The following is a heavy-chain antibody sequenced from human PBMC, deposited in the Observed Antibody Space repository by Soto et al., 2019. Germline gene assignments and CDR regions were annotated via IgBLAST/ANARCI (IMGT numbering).Heavy chain of an antibody. CDR3: AKGGGGDHGY. J-gene: IGHJ4*02. Sequence: EVQLVESEGGLVQPGGSLRLSCEASGFTFTTSDMSWVRQAPGKGLEWISSITITGDTTHYADSVKGRFTISRDNSRNTLVLERNRLRVDDPAGYYLAKGGGGDHGYWGQGTLVAVSS. V-gene: IGHV3-23*04. CDR1: GFTFTTSD. CDR2: ITITGDTT. D-gene: IGHD2-21*02.